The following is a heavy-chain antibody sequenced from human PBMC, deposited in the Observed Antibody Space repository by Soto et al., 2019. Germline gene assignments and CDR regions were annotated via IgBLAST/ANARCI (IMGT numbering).Heavy chain of an antibody. CDR1: GGSFSGYY. CDR3: ARGYAMYCSSTSCYVYSY. CDR2: INHSGST. D-gene: IGHD2-2*01. V-gene: IGHV4-34*01. J-gene: IGHJ4*02. Sequence: QVQLQQWGAGLLKPSETLSLTCAVYGGSFSGYYWSWIRQHPGKGLEGIGEINHSGSTNYNPSLKSRVTISVDTSKNQFSLTLSSVTAADTAVYYCARGYAMYCSSTSCYVYSYWGQGTLVTVSS.